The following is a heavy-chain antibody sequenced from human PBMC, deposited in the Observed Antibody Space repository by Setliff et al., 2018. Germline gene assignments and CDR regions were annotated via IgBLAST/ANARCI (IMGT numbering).Heavy chain of an antibody. CDR3: ARERAGGRGFTFGAIYYYYGMDV. CDR1: GYTFTSYY. Sequence: ASVKVSCKASGYTFTSYYIHWVRQAPGQGLEWMGVINPKNGGATYPQNLQGRVTMTRDTSMSTVYMELSSLRFEDTAVYYCARERAGGRGFTFGAIYYYYGMDVWGQGTAVTVSS. D-gene: IGHD3-16*01. J-gene: IGHJ6*02. CDR2: INPKNGGA. V-gene: IGHV1-46*01.